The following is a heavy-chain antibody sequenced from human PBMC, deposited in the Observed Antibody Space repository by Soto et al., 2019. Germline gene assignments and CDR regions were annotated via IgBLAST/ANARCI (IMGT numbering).Heavy chain of an antibody. Sequence: QITLKESGPTLVKPTQTLTLTCTFSGFSLTTRGVGVGWIRQPPGKALQCLALIYWDDDKRYSPSLQSRLSITKDTSKNQVVLTMTNVDPVDTAKYYCAHIPNYYQYYWFDPWGQGTLVSVSS. CDR2: IYWDDDK. CDR3: AHIPNYYQYYWFDP. D-gene: IGHD3-10*01. V-gene: IGHV2-5*02. CDR1: GFSLTTRGVG. J-gene: IGHJ5*02.